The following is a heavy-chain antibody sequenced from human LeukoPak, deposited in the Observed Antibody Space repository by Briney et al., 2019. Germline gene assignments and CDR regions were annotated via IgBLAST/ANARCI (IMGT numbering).Heavy chain of an antibody. CDR1: GGSISSSSYY. Sequence: SETLSLTCTVPGGSISSSSYYWGWIRQPPGKGLEWIGSIYYGGSTYYNPSLKSRVTISVDTSKKQFSLKLSSVTATDTAVYYCARRMRWLQLDAFDIWGQGTMVTVSS. CDR3: ARRMRWLQLDAFDI. D-gene: IGHD5-24*01. J-gene: IGHJ3*02. CDR2: IYYGGST. V-gene: IGHV4-39*01.